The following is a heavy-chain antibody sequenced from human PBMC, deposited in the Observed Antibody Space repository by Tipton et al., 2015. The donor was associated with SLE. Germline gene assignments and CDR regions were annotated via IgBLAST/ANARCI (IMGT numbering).Heavy chain of an antibody. CDR3: ARGEEMATIVAFDI. CDR1: GGSISSGGYY. D-gene: IGHD5-24*01. Sequence: TLSLTCTVSGGSISSGGYYWSWIRQPPGKGLEWIGYIYHSGSTYYNPSLKSRVTISVDRSKNQFSLKLSSVTAADTAVYYCARGEEMATIVAFDIWGQGTMVTVSS. J-gene: IGHJ3*02. CDR2: IYHSGST. V-gene: IGHV4-30-2*01.